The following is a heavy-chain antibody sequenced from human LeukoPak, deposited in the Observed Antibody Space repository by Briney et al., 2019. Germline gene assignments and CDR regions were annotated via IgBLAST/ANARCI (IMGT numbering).Heavy chain of an antibody. CDR3: ARDIAVGSWYFEGERVKAAFDI. V-gene: IGHV3-9*01. CDR2: ISWNSGSI. CDR1: GFTFDDYA. D-gene: IGHD6-13*01. Sequence: PGGSLRLSCAASGFTFDDYAMHWVRQAPGKGLEWVSGISWNSGSIGYADSVKGRFTISRDNAKNSLYLQMNSLRAEDTALYYCARDIAVGSWYFEGERVKAAFDIWGQGTMVTVSS. J-gene: IGHJ3*02.